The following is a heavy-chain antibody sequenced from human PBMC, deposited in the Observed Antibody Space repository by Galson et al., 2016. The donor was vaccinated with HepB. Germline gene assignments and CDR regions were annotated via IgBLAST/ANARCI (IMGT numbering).Heavy chain of an antibody. J-gene: IGHJ4*02. D-gene: IGHD6-19*01. CDR3: STARITVAGHEDY. V-gene: IGHV3-73*01. CDR1: GFRLSDSV. Sequence: SLRLSCAVSGFRLSDSVMHWVRQAPGRGLEWVGRIRGKANNDATAFAASVAGRFTISRDDSKNTAYLQMNKLKTDDTAMYYCSTARITVAGHEDYWGQGTLVTVSS. CDR2: IRGKANNDAT.